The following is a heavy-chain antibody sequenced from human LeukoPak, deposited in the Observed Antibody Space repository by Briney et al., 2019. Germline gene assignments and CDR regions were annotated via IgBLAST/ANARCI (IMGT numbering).Heavy chain of an antibody. D-gene: IGHD6-19*01. CDR1: GYTFTSYD. Sequence: EASVTVSCKASGYTFTSYDINWVRQAPGQGLEWMGWMNPNSGNTGYAQKFQGRVTMTRNTSISTAYMELSSLRSEDTAVYYCARGGSSGWYVFTDYWGQGTLVTVSS. CDR3: ARGGSSGWYVFTDY. CDR2: MNPNSGNT. J-gene: IGHJ4*02. V-gene: IGHV1-8*01.